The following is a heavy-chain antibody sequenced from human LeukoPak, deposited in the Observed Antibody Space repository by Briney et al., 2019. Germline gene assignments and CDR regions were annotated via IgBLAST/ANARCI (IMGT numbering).Heavy chain of an antibody. J-gene: IGHJ4*02. Sequence: GGSLRLSCAASGFTFSSYAMSWVRQAPGKGLEWVSAISGSGGSAYYADSVKGRFTISRDNSKNTLYLQMNSLRAEDTAVYYCAKVRRSSYYFDYWGQGALVTVSS. D-gene: IGHD6-6*01. CDR2: ISGSGGSA. CDR1: GFTFSSYA. CDR3: AKVRRSSYYFDY. V-gene: IGHV3-23*01.